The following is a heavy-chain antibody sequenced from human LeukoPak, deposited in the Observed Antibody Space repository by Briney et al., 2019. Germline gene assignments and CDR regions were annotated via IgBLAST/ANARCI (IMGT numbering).Heavy chain of an antibody. CDR1: GGSISSGSYY. Sequence: PSQTLSLTCTVSGGSISSGSYYWSWIRQPAGKGLEWIGRIYTSGSTNYNPSLKSRVTISVDTSKNQFSLKLSSVTAADTAVYYCARADSDCYDSSGYHDAFDIWGQGTMVTVSS. V-gene: IGHV4-61*02. CDR2: IYTSGST. D-gene: IGHD3-22*01. CDR3: ARADSDCYDSSGYHDAFDI. J-gene: IGHJ3*02.